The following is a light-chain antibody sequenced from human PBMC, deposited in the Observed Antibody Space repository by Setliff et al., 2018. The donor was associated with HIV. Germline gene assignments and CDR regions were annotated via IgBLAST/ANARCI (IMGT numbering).Light chain of an antibody. J-gene: IGLJ2*01. CDR1: SSNIGAGYD. Sequence: QSVLTQPPSVSGAPGQRVTISCTGSSSNIGAGYDVHWYQHLPGTAPKLLIYGNTNRPSGVPDRFSGSRSGTSASLAITGLQAEDEADYYCQSYDSTLSHQFGGGTKVTVL. CDR2: GNT. V-gene: IGLV1-40*01. CDR3: QSYDSTLSHQ.